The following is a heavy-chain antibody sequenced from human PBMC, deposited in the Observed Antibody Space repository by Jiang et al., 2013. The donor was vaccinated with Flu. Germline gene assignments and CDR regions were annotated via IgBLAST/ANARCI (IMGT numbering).Heavy chain of an antibody. D-gene: IGHD3-16*01. CDR1: GFTFSSYG. J-gene: IGHJ4*02. CDR2: ISYDGSKK. Sequence: QLVESGGGVVQPGRSLRLSCAASGFTFSSYGMHWVRQAPGKGLEWVAVISYDGSKKYYADSVKGRFTISRDNSKNTLYLQMNSLRAEDTAVYYCAKESYDLPYYFDYWGQ. CDR3: AKESYDLPYYFDY. V-gene: IGHV3-30*18.